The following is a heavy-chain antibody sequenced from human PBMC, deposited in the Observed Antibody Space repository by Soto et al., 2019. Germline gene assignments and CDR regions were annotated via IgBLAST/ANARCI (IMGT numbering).Heavy chain of an antibody. CDR1: GFTFSSYA. Sequence: PGGSLRVSCAASGFTFSSYAMSWVRQAPWKGLEWVSAISGSSSSTYYADSVKGRFTISRDNSKNTLYLQMNSLRADDTAVYYCAKMGSDYSAPPHYYYYMDVWGKGTTVTVSS. CDR2: ISGSSSST. V-gene: IGHV3-23*01. CDR3: AKMGSDYSAPPHYYYYMDV. J-gene: IGHJ6*03. D-gene: IGHD4-4*01.